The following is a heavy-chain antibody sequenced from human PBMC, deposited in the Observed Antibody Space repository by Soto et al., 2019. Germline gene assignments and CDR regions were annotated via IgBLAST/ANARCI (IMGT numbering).Heavy chain of an antibody. CDR2: IQKTADGGAT. J-gene: IGHJ4*02. V-gene: IGHV3-15*01. Sequence: EVQLVESGGDLVKPGGSLRLSCAASGLGFTDNKMTWIRQAPGKGLEWVGRIQKTADGGATDYAAPVKGRFTISRDDSKNTLYLQMDSLKTEDTGVYYCTTRTDWGQGSLVTVSS. CDR1: GLGFTDNK. CDR3: TTRTD.